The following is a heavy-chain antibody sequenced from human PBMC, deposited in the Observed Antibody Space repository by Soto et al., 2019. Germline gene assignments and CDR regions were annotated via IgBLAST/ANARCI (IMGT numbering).Heavy chain of an antibody. CDR2: IYYSGST. V-gene: IGHV4-59*08. CDR1: GGSISSYY. Sequence: SETLSLTCTVSGGSISSYYCSWIRQPPGKGLEWIGYIYYSGSTYYNPSLKSRVTISVDTSKNQFSLKLSSVTAADTAVYYCARSHIVPRLLMYPYDYWGQGTLVTVSS. D-gene: IGHD6-6*01. CDR3: ARSHIVPRLLMYPYDY. J-gene: IGHJ4*02.